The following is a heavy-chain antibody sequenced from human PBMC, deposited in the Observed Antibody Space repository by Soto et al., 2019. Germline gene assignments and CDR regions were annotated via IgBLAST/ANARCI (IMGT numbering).Heavy chain of an antibody. V-gene: IGHV3-15*07. CDR2: IKSKTDGGTT. CDR1: GFTFSNAW. CDR3: TTEGITMVRGVIIRHYYYYYYGMDV. Sequence: GGSLRLSCAASGFTFSNAWMNWVRQAPGKGLEWVGRIKSKTDGGTTDYAAPVKGRFTISGDDSKNTLYLQMNSLKTEDTAVYYCTTEGITMVRGVIIRHYYYYYYGMDVWGQGTTVTVSS. J-gene: IGHJ6*02. D-gene: IGHD3-10*01.